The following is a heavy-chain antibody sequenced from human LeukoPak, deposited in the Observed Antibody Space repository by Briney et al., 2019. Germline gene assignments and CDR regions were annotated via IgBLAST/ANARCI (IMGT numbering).Heavy chain of an antibody. CDR1: GGSISSYY. CDR3: ARGYGDYAAFDI. J-gene: IGHJ3*02. CDR2: IYYSGNT. Sequence: PSETLSLTCTVSGGSISSYYWSWIRQPPGKGLERIGYIYYSGNTNYNPSLKSRVTISVDTSKNQFSLELRSVTAADTAVYYCARGYGDYAAFDIWGQGTMVTVSS. V-gene: IGHV4-59*01. D-gene: IGHD4-17*01.